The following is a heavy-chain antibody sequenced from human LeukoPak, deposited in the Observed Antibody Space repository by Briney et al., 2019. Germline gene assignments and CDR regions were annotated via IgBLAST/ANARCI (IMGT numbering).Heavy chain of an antibody. Sequence: ASVKVSCKASGYTFTGYYMHWVRQAPGQGLEWMGIINPSGGSTSYAQKFQGRVTMTRDTSTSTVYMELSSLRSEDTAVYYCARDERLAPIFGVVPVNWFDPWGQGTLVTVSS. D-gene: IGHD3-3*01. J-gene: IGHJ5*02. V-gene: IGHV1-46*01. CDR1: GYTFTGYY. CDR3: ARDERLAPIFGVVPVNWFDP. CDR2: INPSGGST.